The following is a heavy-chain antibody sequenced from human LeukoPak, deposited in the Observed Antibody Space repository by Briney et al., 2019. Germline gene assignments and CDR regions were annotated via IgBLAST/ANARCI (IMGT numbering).Heavy chain of an antibody. CDR2: IHFDGRTK. D-gene: IGHD2-2*01. V-gene: IGHV3-30*02. CDR1: GFTFSSYG. Sequence: PGGSLRLSCSASGFTFSSYGMHWVRQAPGKGLEGVAFIHFDGRTKYSGDSVKGRFTISRDNSKHTLYLQMNSLRPEDTAVYYCAKDQCTRTSCDGYPGYWGQGSLVTVSS. CDR3: AKDQCTRTSCDGYPGY. J-gene: IGHJ4*02.